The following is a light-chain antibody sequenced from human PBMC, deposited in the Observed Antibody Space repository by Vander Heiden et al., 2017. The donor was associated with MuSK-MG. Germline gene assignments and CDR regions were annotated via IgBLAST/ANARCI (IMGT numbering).Light chain of an antibody. J-gene: IGKJ3*01. V-gene: IGKV4-1*01. CDR3: QQDHSTPLA. CDR2: WAS. CDR1: HTVLSSSNNESY. Sequence: DIVRTQSPESLAVSLGERATINCRPSHTVLSSSNNESYLAWYQQKPGQPPKLLIYWASSRESGVPYRFGGSGSGTEFTLTISSLQAEDFAVYFCQQDHSTPLAFGHGTKVDIK.